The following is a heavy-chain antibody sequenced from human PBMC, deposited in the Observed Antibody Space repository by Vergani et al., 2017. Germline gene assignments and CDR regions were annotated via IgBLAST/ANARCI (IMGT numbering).Heavy chain of an antibody. CDR2: IYTSGST. J-gene: IGHJ4*02. Sequence: QVQLQESGPGLVKPSQTLSLTCTVSGGSISSGSYYWSWIRQPAGKGLEWIGRIYTSGSTNYNPSLKSRVTISVDTSKNQFSLKLSSVTAADTAVYYCASGADFEYSSSYDYWGQGTLVTVSS. V-gene: IGHV4-61*02. CDR1: GGSISSGSYY. D-gene: IGHD6-6*01. CDR3: ASGADFEYSSSYDY.